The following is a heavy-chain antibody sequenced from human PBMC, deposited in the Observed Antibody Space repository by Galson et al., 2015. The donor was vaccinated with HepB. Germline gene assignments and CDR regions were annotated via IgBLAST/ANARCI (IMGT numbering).Heavy chain of an antibody. CDR2: IYYSGGT. D-gene: IGHD3-10*01. J-gene: IGHJ4*02. Sequence: LSLTCTVSGGSMNNFNRTWIRQSPGKGLEWIGFIYYSGGTNYNPSLKSRVTISVDTSKNQFSLKLTSVTPADTALYYCARGRTYYRYWGQGTLVTVSS. CDR3: ARGRTYYRY. CDR1: GGSMNNFN. V-gene: IGHV4-59*01.